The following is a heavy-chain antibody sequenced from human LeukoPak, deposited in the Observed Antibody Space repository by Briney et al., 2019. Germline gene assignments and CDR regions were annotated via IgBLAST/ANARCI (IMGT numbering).Heavy chain of an antibody. V-gene: IGHV3-66*01. CDR1: GFTVSSNY. Sequence: GGSLRLSCAASGFTVSSNYMTWVRQAPGKGLEWVSIIYSGGTTYYADSVKGRFTISRDNSKNTLYLQMNSLRAEDTAVYYCARDPGDSSGYYLYYFDYWGQGTLVTVSS. J-gene: IGHJ4*02. CDR2: IYSGGTT. CDR3: ARDPGDSSGYYLYYFDY. D-gene: IGHD3-22*01.